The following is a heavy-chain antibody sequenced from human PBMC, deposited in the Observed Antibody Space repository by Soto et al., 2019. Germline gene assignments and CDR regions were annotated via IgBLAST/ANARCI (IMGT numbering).Heavy chain of an antibody. CDR1: GYSFTSYW. CDR2: IYPGDCDT. V-gene: IGHV5-51*01. Sequence: SLELSCKGSGYSFTSYWIGWVRQMPGKGLQWIGIIYPGDCDTGYIPSFQGQVTVSADKSISTAYLQWSSLKASDTALYYRARQMDVGSWYLTPLYGMYVWGQGTTVTVCS. D-gene: IGHD6-13*01. CDR3: ARQMDVGSWYLTPLYGMYV. J-gene: IGHJ6*02.